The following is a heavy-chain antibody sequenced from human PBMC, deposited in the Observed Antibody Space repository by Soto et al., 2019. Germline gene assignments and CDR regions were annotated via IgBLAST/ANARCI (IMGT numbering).Heavy chain of an antibody. CDR1: GGTFSSYA. Sequence: ASVKVSCKASGGTFSSYAISWVRQAPGQGLEWMGWINPNTGAATYAQKFQGRVTMTRDRSISTAYMELSRLRSDDTAVYYCARGEYLLPDRGGALDPWGQGTLVTVSS. CDR3: ARGEYLLPDRGGALDP. V-gene: IGHV1-2*02. J-gene: IGHJ5*02. D-gene: IGHD1-26*01. CDR2: INPNTGAA.